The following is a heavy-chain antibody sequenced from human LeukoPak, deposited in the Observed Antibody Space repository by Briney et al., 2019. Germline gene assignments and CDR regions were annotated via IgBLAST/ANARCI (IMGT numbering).Heavy chain of an antibody. CDR2: IWYDGSNK. V-gene: IGHV3-33*01. D-gene: IGHD6-13*01. CDR1: GFTFCSYG. Sequence: GGSLRLTCAASGFTFCSYGRHWVRQAPGKGPEWVAVIWYDGSNKYYADSVKGRFTISRDNSKNTLYLQMNSLRAVDTAVYYCARDHSSSWNGNHYYYYYVTDVWGQGTTVTVSS. J-gene: IGHJ6*02. CDR3: ARDHSSSWNGNHYYYYYVTDV.